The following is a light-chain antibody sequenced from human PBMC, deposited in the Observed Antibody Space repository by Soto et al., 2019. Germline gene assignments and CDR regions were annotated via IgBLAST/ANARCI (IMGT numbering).Light chain of an antibody. V-gene: IGLV1-44*01. CDR2: SNT. CDR1: SSNIGSHT. CDR3: ATWDDSLDGVV. J-gene: IGLJ2*01. Sequence: QSVLTQPHSASGTPGQTIALSCSGGSSNIGSHTVNWYQQLPGTAPRLLIYSNTQRPSGVPDRFSGSKSGTSASLAITGLQSDSEGDYYCATWDDSLDGVVFGGGTKLTVL.